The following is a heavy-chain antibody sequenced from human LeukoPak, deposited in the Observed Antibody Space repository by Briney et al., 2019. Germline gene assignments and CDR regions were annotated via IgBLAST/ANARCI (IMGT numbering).Heavy chain of an antibody. D-gene: IGHD6-13*01. CDR2: IYPGDSDT. J-gene: IGHJ6*02. CDR1: GYSFTSYW. V-gene: IGHV5-51*01. CDR3: ARRRSDSWDGMDV. Sequence: GKSLKISGKGSGYSFTSYWIGWLRQMPGKGLEWMGIIYPGDSDTRYSPSFQGQVTISADKSISAAYLQWSSLKASDTAMYYCARRRSDSWDGMDVWGQGTTVTVSS.